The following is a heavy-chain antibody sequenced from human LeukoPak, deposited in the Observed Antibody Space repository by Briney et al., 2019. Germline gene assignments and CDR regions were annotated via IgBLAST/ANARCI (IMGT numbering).Heavy chain of an antibody. J-gene: IGHJ4*02. D-gene: IGHD3-9*01. CDR1: GFTFSSYS. CDR2: ISSSSSYI. V-gene: IGHV3-21*01. Sequence: GGSLRLSCAASGFTFSSYSMKWVRQAPGKGLEWVSSISSSSSYIYYADSGKGRFTISGDNAKNSLYLQMNSLRAEDTAVYYCARDGHYDILPGYYSFFDYWGQGTLVTVSS. CDR3: ARDGHYDILPGYYSFFDY.